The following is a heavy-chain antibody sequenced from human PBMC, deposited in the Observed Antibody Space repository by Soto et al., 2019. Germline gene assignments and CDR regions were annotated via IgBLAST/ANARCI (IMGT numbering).Heavy chain of an antibody. D-gene: IGHD6-19*01. CDR1: GYTFNSYG. Sequence: ASVKVSCKASGYTFNSYGISWVRQAPGQGLEWMGWISAYNGNTNYAQKLQGRVTMTTDTSTSTAYMELRSLRSDDTAVYYCARDPRIAVAGTPADYWGQGTLVTVSS. J-gene: IGHJ4*02. V-gene: IGHV1-18*01. CDR2: ISAYNGNT. CDR3: ARDPRIAVAGTPADY.